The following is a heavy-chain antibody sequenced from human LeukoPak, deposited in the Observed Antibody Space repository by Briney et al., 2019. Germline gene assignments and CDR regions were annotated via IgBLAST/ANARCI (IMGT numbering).Heavy chain of an antibody. J-gene: IGHJ3*02. CDR1: GFTFSNYN. CDR3: AREAPVAAGSDAFDI. Sequence: GGSLRLSCAASGFTFSNYNMNWVRQAPGKVLEWVSSITSSGTYIFYADSVKGRFTISRDNAKNSLYLQMNSLRSDDTAVYYCAREAPVAAGSDAFDIWGQGTMVTVSS. V-gene: IGHV3-21*04. D-gene: IGHD6-19*01. CDR2: ITSSGTYI.